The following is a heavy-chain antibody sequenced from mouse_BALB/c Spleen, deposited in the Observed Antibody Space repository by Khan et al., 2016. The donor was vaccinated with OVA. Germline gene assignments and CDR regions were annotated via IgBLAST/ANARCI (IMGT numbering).Heavy chain of an antibody. D-gene: IGHD2-10*02. CDR1: EFTFSSYA. J-gene: IGHJ4*01. CDR2: ISSGGHYT. CDR3: ARSLVDYYAMDY. V-gene: IGHV5-9-3*01. Sequence: EVELVESGGGVVKPGGSLKLSCSASEFTFSSYAMSWVRQTPEKRLEWVATISSGGHYTFYPDSVKGRFTISRDNAKTTLDLQMSSLRSADTVMYYCARSLVDYYAMDYWGQGTSVTVSS.